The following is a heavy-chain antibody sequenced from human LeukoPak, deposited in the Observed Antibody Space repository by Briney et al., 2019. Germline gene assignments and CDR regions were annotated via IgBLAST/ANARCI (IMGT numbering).Heavy chain of an antibody. V-gene: IGHV4-39*01. CDR1: GGSISSSSYY. CDR2: IYYSGST. CDR3: ASFGYSSSWYAFDY. D-gene: IGHD6-13*01. J-gene: IGHJ4*02. Sequence: SETLSLTCTVSGGSISSSSYYWGWIRQPPGKGLEWIGSIYYSGSTYYNPSLKSRVTISVDTSKNQFSLKLSSVTAADTAVYCCASFGYSSSWYAFDYWGQGTLVNVSS.